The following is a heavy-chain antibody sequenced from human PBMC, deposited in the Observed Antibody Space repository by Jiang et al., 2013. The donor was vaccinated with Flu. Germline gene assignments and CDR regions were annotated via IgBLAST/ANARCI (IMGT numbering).Heavy chain of an antibody. V-gene: IGHV1-69*01. CDR3: ARAVTMVRGVKGMDV. D-gene: IGHD3-10*01. Sequence: SCKAFWRRPSAAMLSAGCDRPLDKGVEWMGGIIPIFGTANYAQKFQGRVTITADESTSTAYMELSSLRSEDTAVYYCARAVTMVRGVKGMDVWGQGTTVTVSS. CDR2: IIPIFGTA. J-gene: IGHJ6*02. CDR1: RRPSAAML.